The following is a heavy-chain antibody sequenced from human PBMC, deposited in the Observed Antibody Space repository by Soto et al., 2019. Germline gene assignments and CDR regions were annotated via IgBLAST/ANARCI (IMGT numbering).Heavy chain of an antibody. CDR3: AKDRATIFGIGWFDP. V-gene: IGHV3-30*18. D-gene: IGHD3-3*01. J-gene: IGHJ5*02. CDR1: GFTFSSYG. CDR2: ISYDGSNK. Sequence: GGSLRLSCAASGFTFSSYGMHWVRQAPGKGLEWVAVISYDGSNKYYADSVKGRFTISRDNSKNTLYLQMNSLRAEDTAVYYCAKDRATIFGIGWFDPWGQGTLVTVSS.